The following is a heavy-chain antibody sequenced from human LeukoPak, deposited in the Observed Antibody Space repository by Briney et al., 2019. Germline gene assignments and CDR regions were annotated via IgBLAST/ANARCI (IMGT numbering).Heavy chain of an antibody. CDR2: INPSGGST. J-gene: IGHJ4*02. CDR1: GYTFTSYL. D-gene: IGHD5-18*01. Sequence: ASVNVSCKASGYTFTSYLIHWVRQAPGQGLEWMGIINPSGGSTSYAQKFQGRVTMTRDTSTSTVYMELSSLRSEDTAVYYCARDQYTYGYYYWGQGTLVTVSS. CDR3: ARDQYTYGYYY. V-gene: IGHV1-46*01.